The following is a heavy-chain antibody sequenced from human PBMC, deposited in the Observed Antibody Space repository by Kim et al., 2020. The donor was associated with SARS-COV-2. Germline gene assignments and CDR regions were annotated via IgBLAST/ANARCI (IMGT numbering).Heavy chain of an antibody. V-gene: IGHV3-74*01. J-gene: IGHJ2*01. CDR2: SNSDGSSR. D-gene: IGHD6-13*01. Sequence: GGSLRLSCAASGFTLSSYWMHWVRQAPGKGLVWVSRSNSDGSSRSYADSVKGRFSISRDNAKNTLHLQMNSLRAEDTAVYYCARRTATAGGYWYFELWGR. CDR1: GFTLSSYW. CDR3: ARRTATAGGYWYFEL.